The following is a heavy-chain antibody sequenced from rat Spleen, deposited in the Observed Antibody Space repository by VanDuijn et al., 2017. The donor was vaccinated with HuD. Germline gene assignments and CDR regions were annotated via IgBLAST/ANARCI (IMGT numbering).Heavy chain of an antibody. Sequence: QVQLKESGPGLVQSSQTLSLACTVSGFSLISHAVSWVRQPPGKGLEWIAAISTGGNTYYNSGLKSRLGISRDTSKSQLYLKMNSLQTEDTATYYCARADIAAISTGGIWGQGVMVTVSS. V-gene: IGHV2-6*01. D-gene: IGHD1-2*01. CDR3: ARADIAAISTGGI. J-gene: IGHJ2*01. CDR2: ISTGGNT. CDR1: GFSLISHA.